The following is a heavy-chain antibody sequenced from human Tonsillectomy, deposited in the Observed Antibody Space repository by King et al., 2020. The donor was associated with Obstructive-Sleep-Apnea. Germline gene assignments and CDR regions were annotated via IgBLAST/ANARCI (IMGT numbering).Heavy chain of an antibody. CDR1: GGSISSSSYF. Sequence: QLQESGPGLVKPSETLSLTCSVSGGSISSSSYFWGWIRQPPTKGLEWIGSIFHTGNTYYNPSLKSRVTMSVDTSKNQFSLRLSSVTAADTAVYYCAGDKWFGELFHNYYFYYGMDGWGHGTTVTVSS. D-gene: IGHD3-10*01. CDR3: AGDKWFGELFHNYYFYYGMDG. V-gene: IGHV4-39*07. J-gene: IGHJ6*02. CDR2: IFHTGNT.